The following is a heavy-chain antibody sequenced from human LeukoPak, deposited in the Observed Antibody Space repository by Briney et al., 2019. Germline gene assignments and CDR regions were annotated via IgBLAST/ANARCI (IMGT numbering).Heavy chain of an antibody. Sequence: GGSLRLSCAASGLTFSGSAMSWVRQAPGEGLEWVSLISYSGANSYYTDSGKGRFTISRDNSKNTLYLQMNSLRAEDTAVYYCAKDSGYYYKSFDYWGQGTRVTVSS. D-gene: IGHD3-22*01. CDR3: AKDSGYYYKSFDY. V-gene: IGHV3-23*01. CDR1: GLTFSGSA. J-gene: IGHJ4*02. CDR2: ISYSGANS.